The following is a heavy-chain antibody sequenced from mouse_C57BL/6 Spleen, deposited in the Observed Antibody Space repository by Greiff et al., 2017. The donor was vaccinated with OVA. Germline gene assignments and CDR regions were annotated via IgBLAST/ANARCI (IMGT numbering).Heavy chain of an antibody. CDR3: ARRGFYYYGSSYVGAY. V-gene: IGHV1-61*01. CDR1: GYTFTSYW. Sequence: VQLQQPGAELVRPGSSVKLSCKASGYTFTSYWMDWVKQRPGQGLEWIGNIYPSDSETHYNQKFKDKATLTVDKSSSTAYMQLSSLTSEDSAVYYCARRGFYYYGSSYVGAYWGQGTLVTVSA. D-gene: IGHD1-1*01. J-gene: IGHJ3*01. CDR2: IYPSDSET.